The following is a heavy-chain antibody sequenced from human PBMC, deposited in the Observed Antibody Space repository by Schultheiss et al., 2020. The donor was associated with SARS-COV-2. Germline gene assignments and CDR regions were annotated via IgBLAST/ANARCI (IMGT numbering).Heavy chain of an antibody. CDR3: ARQLYYYDSSGYYHYFYY. D-gene: IGHD3-22*01. Sequence: SETLSLTCTVSGDSISSIMYYWAWIRQPPGKGLEWIGTIYSSGSTDYNPSLKSRLTMSLDTSENHFSLKLSSVTATDTAVYYCARQLYYYDSSGYYHYFYYWGRGTLVTVSS. CDR1: GDSISSIMYY. J-gene: IGHJ4*02. CDR2: IYSSGST. V-gene: IGHV4-39*01.